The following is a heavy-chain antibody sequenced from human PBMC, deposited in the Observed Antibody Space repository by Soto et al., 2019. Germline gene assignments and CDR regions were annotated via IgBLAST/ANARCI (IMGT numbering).Heavy chain of an antibody. CDR1: GYSISSGYY. J-gene: IGHJ4*01. V-gene: IGHV4-38-2*02. CDR2: VYHKGIM. CDR3: AALWFGELAFND. D-gene: IGHD3-10*01. Sequence: QVQLQESGPGLVKASETLSLSCSVSGYSISSGYYWGWVRQAPGKGLEWLGSVYHKGIMFHSPSFKSRVTISVDTAQNQFSLNLSSVTAADTAVYYCAALWFGELAFNDWGRGTLVTVSS.